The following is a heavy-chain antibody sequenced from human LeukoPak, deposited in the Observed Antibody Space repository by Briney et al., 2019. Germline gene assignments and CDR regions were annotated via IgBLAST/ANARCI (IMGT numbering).Heavy chain of an antibody. CDR1: GFTVSSNY. D-gene: IGHD3-22*01. CDR3: ARYEYYYDSSGGDAFDI. Sequence: PGGSLRLSCAASGFTVSSNYMSWVRQAPGKGLEWVSVIYSGGSTYYADSVRGRFTISRDNSKNTLYLQMSSLRAEDTAVYYCARYEYYYDSSGGDAFDIWGQGTMVTVSS. V-gene: IGHV3-66*02. CDR2: IYSGGST. J-gene: IGHJ3*02.